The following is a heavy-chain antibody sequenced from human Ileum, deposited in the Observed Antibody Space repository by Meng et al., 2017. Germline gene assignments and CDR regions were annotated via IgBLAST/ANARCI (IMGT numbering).Heavy chain of an antibody. CDR3: AKKTAGSGYQPFDS. J-gene: IGHJ4*02. V-gene: IGHV3-23*01. CDR1: GFTWSNCA. Sequence: GESLKISCAASGFTWSNCAMSWVRQAPGQGLGWVSTITSDGSFTNYAGSVKGRFTISRDISKNSLYLQMHSLRAEDTAVYYCAKKTAGSGYQPFDSWGQGTLVTVSS. CDR2: ITSDGSFT. D-gene: IGHD3-22*01.